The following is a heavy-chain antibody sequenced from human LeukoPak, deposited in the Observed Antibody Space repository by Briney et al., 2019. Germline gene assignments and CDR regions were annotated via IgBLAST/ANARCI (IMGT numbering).Heavy chain of an antibody. D-gene: IGHD2-21*02. V-gene: IGHV4-59*08. CDR3: ARHGTAAGPFQL. Sequence: SETLSLTCTVSGGAIDNYYWSWIRQPPGKGLEWIGYVYYSGTINYNPSLESRVTISVDTSKNQFSLRLTSVVAADTAVYYCARHGTAAGPFQLWGQGTLVTVSS. J-gene: IGHJ1*01. CDR1: GGAIDNYY. CDR2: VYYSGTI.